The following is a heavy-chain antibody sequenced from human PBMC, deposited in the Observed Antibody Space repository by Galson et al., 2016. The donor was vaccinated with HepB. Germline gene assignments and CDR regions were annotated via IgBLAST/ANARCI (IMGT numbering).Heavy chain of an antibody. J-gene: IGHJ3*01. D-gene: IGHD3-22*01. V-gene: IGHV3-33*01. CDR2: IWYDGSNK. CDR3: ARDGPYYDRSGLAIGYAFDF. Sequence: SLRLSCAASGFTFNSYGMHWVRQPPGRGLEWVAVIWYDGSNKYYADSVKGRFTISRDNSKNTLYLQMNSLRAEDTAVYYCARDGPYYDRSGLAIGYAFDFWGQGTMVTVSS. CDR1: GFTFNSYG.